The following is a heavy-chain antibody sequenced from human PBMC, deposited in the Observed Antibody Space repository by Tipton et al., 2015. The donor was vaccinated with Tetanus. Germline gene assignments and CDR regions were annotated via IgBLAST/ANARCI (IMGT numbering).Heavy chain of an antibody. V-gene: IGHV3-7*01. CDR1: GFTFNTYW. Sequence: SLRLSCAASGFTFNTYWMTWVRQVPGKGLEWEANIKQDGGEKYCVDSVKGRFTISRDNARNSLYLQMNSLRAEDTAVYYCARVRGYCSSTTCSGIDYWGQGTLVTVSS. D-gene: IGHD2-2*01. CDR3: ARVRGYCSSTTCSGIDY. CDR2: IKQDGGEK. J-gene: IGHJ4*02.